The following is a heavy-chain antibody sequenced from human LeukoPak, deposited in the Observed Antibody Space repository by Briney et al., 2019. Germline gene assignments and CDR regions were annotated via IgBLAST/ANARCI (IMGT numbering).Heavy chain of an antibody. J-gene: IGHJ6*02. CDR3: ARDDSSRVMDV. V-gene: IGHV3-21*01. Sequence: PGGSLRLSRAASGFTFSSYSMNWVRQAPGKGLEWVSSISSSSSYIYYADSVKGRFTISRDNAKNSLYLQMNSLRAEDTAVYYCARDDSSRVMDVWGQGTTVTVSS. CDR2: ISSSSSYI. CDR1: GFTFSSYS. D-gene: IGHD6-13*01.